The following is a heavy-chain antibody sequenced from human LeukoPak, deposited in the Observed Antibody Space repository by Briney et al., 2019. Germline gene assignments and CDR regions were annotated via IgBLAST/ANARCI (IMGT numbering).Heavy chain of an antibody. J-gene: IGHJ4*02. CDR2: ISSSSSYI. V-gene: IGHV3-21*01. CDR1: GFTFSSYS. D-gene: IGHD5-18*01. Sequence: GGSLRLSCAATGFTFSSYSMNWVRQAPGKGLERVSSISSSSSYIYYADSVKGRFTISRDNAKNSLYLQMNSLRGEDTAVYYCARDTSSGFSYGNTDYWGQGTLVTVSS. CDR3: ARDTSSGFSYGNTDY.